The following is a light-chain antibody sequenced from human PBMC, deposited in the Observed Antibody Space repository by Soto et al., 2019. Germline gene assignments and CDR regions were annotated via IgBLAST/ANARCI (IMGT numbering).Light chain of an antibody. Sequence: IQITPSPSSLSASVGARVTITCRAIHNIISYLYGYQQKPGNAPNLLVYDASTLQSGVAIRFSGSGSGTEFTLIISGLQPEDSATYYCQQYTNTNNPWMFGQGTKVDIK. V-gene: IGKV1-39*01. CDR3: QQYTNTNNPWM. CDR1: HNIISY. J-gene: IGKJ1*01. CDR2: DAS.